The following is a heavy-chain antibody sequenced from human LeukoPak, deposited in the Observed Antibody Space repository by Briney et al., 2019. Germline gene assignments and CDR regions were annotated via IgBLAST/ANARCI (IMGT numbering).Heavy chain of an antibody. CDR1: GGSISGYY. CDR2: IYYSGNT. J-gene: IGHJ6*03. V-gene: IGHV4-59*01. D-gene: IGHD1-26*01. Sequence: PSETLSLTCTVSGGSISGYYWSWIRQPPGKGLEWIGYIYYSGNTNYNPSLKSRVTISMDTSKNQFSLNLSSVTAADTAVYYCARGLTQYSGSYFGTYYYYMDVWGKGTTVTVSS. CDR3: ARGLTQYSGSYFGTYYYYMDV.